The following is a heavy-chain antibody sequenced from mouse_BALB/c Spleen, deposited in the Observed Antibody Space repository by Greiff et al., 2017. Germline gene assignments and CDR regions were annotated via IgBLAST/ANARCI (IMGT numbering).Heavy chain of an antibody. CDR3: VRDGSSATFAY. J-gene: IGHJ3*01. D-gene: IGHD3-1*01. CDR1: GFSLTSYD. V-gene: IGHV2-9-2*01. Sequence: VQLKESGPGLVAPSQSLSITCTVSGFSLTSYDISWIRQPPGKGLEWLGVIWTGGGTNYNSAFMSRLSISKDNSKSQVFLKMNSLQTDDTAIYYCVRDGSSATFAYWGQGTLVTVSA. CDR2: IWTGGGT.